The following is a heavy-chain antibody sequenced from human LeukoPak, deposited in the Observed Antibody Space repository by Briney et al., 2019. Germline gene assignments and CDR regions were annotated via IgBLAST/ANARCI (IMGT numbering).Heavy chain of an antibody. CDR1: GFTFRSYG. CDR3: ASDGIAVDRGIGYFDY. J-gene: IGHJ4*02. V-gene: IGHV3-33*01. Sequence: GGSLRLSCAASGFTFRSYGMHWVRQAPGKGLEWVAVIWYNGSNKYYADSVEGRFTISRDNSENTLYLQMNSLRAEDTALYYCASDGIAVDRGIGYFDYWGQGTLVTVSS. D-gene: IGHD6-13*01. CDR2: IWYNGSNK.